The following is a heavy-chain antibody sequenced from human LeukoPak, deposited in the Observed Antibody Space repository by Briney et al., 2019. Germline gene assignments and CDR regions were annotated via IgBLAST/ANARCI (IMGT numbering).Heavy chain of an antibody. V-gene: IGHV3-21*01. D-gene: IGHD1-7*01. CDR2: ITTSGDV. Sequence: PGGSLRLSCGASGFSFRSYRMNWVRQAPGKGPEWVSSITTSGDVSYTDSVKGRFTISRDNLKNSLHLQMNNLRAEDTAVYYCARDLRSWTGTTVDYWGQGTLVTVSS. J-gene: IGHJ4*02. CDR3: ARDLRSWTGTTVDY. CDR1: GFSFRSYR.